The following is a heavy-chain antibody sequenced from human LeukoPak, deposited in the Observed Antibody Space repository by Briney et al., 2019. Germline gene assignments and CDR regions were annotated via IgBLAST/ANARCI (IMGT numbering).Heavy chain of an antibody. D-gene: IGHD1-26*01. CDR3: ATVTPTGYYDVDY. J-gene: IGHJ4*02. V-gene: IGHV3-48*02. CDR1: GFTFSNYR. CDR2: NSSSSLI. Sequence: GQSLRLSCAASGFTFSNYRMNWVRQAPGKGLKSGSGNSSSSLIKHANSVKGRFTITRDNAKNSLYLQMNSLRDEATAVYYCATVTPTGYYDVDYWGQGTLVTVSS.